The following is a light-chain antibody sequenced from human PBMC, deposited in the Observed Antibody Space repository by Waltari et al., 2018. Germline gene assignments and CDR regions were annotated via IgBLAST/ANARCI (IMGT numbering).Light chain of an antibody. J-gene: IGKJ2*01. CDR1: QSISSW. V-gene: IGKV1-5*03. CDR3: QQYDDFPFT. CDR2: KAS. Sequence: DIQMTQSPATLSASVGDRVTISCRASQSISSWLAWYQQKPGKAPKILIFKASFLESGVPSRFSGSGSGTEFSLTISSLQPEDFATYYCQQYDDFPFTFGQVTKVEVK.